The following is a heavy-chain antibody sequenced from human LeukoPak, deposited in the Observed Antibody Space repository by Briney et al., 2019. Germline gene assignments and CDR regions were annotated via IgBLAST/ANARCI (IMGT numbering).Heavy chain of an antibody. Sequence: GGSLRLSCAASGFTFSDYYMSWIRQAPGKELEWVSYISSSGSTIYYTDSVKGRFTVSRDNAKNSLYLQMNSLRAEDTAVYYCVRYYTRQSWYFDLWGRGTLVTVSS. CDR2: ISSSGSTI. D-gene: IGHD3-10*01. CDR1: GFTFSDYY. V-gene: IGHV3-11*04. J-gene: IGHJ2*01. CDR3: VRYYTRQSWYFDL.